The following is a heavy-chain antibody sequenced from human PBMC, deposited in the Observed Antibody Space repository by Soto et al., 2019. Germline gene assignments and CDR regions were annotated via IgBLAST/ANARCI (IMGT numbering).Heavy chain of an antibody. D-gene: IGHD4-17*01. CDR1: GGTFSSYA. CDR3: ARDSLSTVTTPYYYYYGMDG. Sequence: QVQLVQSGAEVKKPGSSVKVSCKASGGTFSSYAISWVRQAPGQGLEWMGGIIPIFGTANYAQKFQGRVTITADETTNTDDMELSSLRSEDTAVYYCARDSLSTVTTPYYYYYGMDGWGQGTTVTVSS. J-gene: IGHJ6*02. CDR2: IIPIFGTA. V-gene: IGHV1-69*01.